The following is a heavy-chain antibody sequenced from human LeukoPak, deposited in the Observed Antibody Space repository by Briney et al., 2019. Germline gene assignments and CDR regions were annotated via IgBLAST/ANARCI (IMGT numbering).Heavy chain of an antibody. V-gene: IGHV1-69*05. CDR3: VREAPPSYSGYEYYFDY. J-gene: IGHJ4*02. CDR2: IIPIFGTA. CDR1: GGTFSSYA. D-gene: IGHD5-12*01. Sequence: SVKVSCKASGGTFSSYAISWVRQAPGQGLEWMGGIIPIFGTANYAQKFQGRVTITTDESTSTAYMELSSLRSEDTAVYYCVREAPPSYSGYEYYFDYWGQGTLVTVSS.